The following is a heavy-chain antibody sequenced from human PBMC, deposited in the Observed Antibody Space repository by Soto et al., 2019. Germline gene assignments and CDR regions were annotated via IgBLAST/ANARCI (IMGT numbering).Heavy chain of an antibody. CDR1: GGTFSSYA. V-gene: IGHV1-69*12. CDR2: IIPIFGTA. Sequence: QVQLVQSGAEVKKPGSSVKVSCKASGGTFSSYAISWVRQAPGQGLEWMGGIIPIFGTANYAQKFQGRVTITADESTSTASLELSSLRSEDTAVYYCAPQGLPNYYHYGMDVWGQGTTVTVSS. CDR3: APQGLPNYYHYGMDV. J-gene: IGHJ6*02. D-gene: IGHD5-18*01.